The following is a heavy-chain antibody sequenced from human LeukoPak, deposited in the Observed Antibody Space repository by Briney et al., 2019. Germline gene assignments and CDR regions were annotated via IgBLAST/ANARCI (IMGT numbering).Heavy chain of an antibody. V-gene: IGHV3-7*01. CDR1: GFTFSSYW. CDR3: ARDSSPDTAMAHFDY. D-gene: IGHD5-18*01. CDR2: IKQDGSEK. J-gene: IGHJ4*02. Sequence: PGGSLRLSCAASGFTFSSYWMSWVRQAPGKGLEWVANIKQDGSEKYYVDSVKGRFTISRDNSKNTLYLQMNSLRAEDTAVYYCARDSSPDTAMAHFDYWGQGTLVTVSS.